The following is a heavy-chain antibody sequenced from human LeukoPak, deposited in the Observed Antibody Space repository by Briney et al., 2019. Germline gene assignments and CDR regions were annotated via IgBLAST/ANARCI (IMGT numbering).Heavy chain of an antibody. Sequence: SETLSLTCTVSGGSISSYYWSWIRQPPGKGLEWIGYIYYSGSTNYNPSLKSRVTISVDTSKNQFSLKLSSVTAADTAVCYCARDCGSGLDYWGQGTLVTVSS. V-gene: IGHV4-59*01. J-gene: IGHJ4*02. D-gene: IGHD6-19*01. CDR3: ARDCGSGLDY. CDR1: GGSISSYY. CDR2: IYYSGST.